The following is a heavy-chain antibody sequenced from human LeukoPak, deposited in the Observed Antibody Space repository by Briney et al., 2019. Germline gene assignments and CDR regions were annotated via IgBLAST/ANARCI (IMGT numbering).Heavy chain of an antibody. D-gene: IGHD6-19*01. Sequence: ASVKVSCKASGGTFSSYAISWVRQAPGQGLEWMGGIIPIFGTANYAQKFQGRVTMTRDTSTSTVYMELSSLRSEDTAVYYCARDRVTHYGGSTPYSSGWYGSLDVWGQGTTVTVSS. J-gene: IGHJ6*02. CDR3: ARDRVTHYGGSTPYSSGWYGSLDV. CDR2: IIPIFGTA. CDR1: GGTFSSYA. V-gene: IGHV1-69*05.